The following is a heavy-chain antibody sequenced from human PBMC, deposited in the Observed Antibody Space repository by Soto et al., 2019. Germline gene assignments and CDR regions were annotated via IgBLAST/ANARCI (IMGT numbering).Heavy chain of an antibody. J-gene: IGHJ4*02. CDR2: IYWDDDK. Sequence: QITLKESGPTLVKPTQTLTLTCTFSGFSLTTRPVGVGWIRQPPGQPLEWVALIYWDDDKRYNPSLKTRVTITKDTSKNQVVLTMTNMDPVDTATYYCAHRQLYNGAWNEGTFDYWGQGALVTVSS. CDR3: AHRQLYNGAWNEGTFDY. CDR1: GFSLTTRPVG. D-gene: IGHD1-1*01. V-gene: IGHV2-5*02.